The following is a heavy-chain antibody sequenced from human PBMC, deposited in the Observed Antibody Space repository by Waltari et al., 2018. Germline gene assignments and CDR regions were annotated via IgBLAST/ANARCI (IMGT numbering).Heavy chain of an antibody. Sequence: EVQLVESGGGLVQPGRSLRLSCTASGFNFGDYAMSWVRQAPGKGLGWVDFIRSKRDGGATEYAASVEGRFTISREESKSVAYLQMSSLKTEDTGVYFCKITMIAVDAFDVWGQGTMVTVSS. CDR2: IRSKRDGGAT. D-gene: IGHD3-22*01. J-gene: IGHJ3*01. V-gene: IGHV3-49*04. CDR3: KITMIAVDAFDV. CDR1: GFNFGDYA.